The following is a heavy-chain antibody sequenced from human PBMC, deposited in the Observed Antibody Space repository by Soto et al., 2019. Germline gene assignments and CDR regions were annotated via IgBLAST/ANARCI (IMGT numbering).Heavy chain of an antibody. CDR3: ARGTYRSKTDFDY. J-gene: IGHJ4*02. CDR1: GFTFSDYY. V-gene: IGHV3-11*01. Sequence: SLRLSCAASGFTFSDYYMTWIRQAPGSGLEWVSYISSSSGTISYANSVKGRFTISRDNAQNSLYLQMTSLRAEDTAVDYCARGTYRSKTDFDYWAQGTLVTVSS. CDR2: ISSSSGTI. D-gene: IGHD1-1*01.